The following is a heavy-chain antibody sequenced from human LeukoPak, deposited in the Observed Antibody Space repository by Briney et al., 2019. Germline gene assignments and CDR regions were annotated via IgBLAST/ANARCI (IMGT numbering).Heavy chain of an antibody. Sequence: GGSLRLSCAASGFTFNTFAMSWVRQAPGRGLEWVSTINGRGISTYYADSVKGRFTISRDNSKNTLYLQMNSLRAEDTAVYYCAKGLYDSSGYYVDYWGQGTWSPSPQ. CDR1: GFTFNTFA. CDR3: AKGLYDSSGYYVDY. V-gene: IGHV3-23*01. CDR2: INGRGIST. D-gene: IGHD3-22*01. J-gene: IGHJ4*02.